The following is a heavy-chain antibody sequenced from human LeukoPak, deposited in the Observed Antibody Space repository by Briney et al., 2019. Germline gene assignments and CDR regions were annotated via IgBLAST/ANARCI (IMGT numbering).Heavy chain of an antibody. CDR3: ARDIELST. CDR2: IWYDGSNK. Sequence: GRSLRLSFAASGFTFSSYGIHWVRQAPGKGLEWVAVIWYDGSNKYYADSVKGRFTISRDNSKNTVSLQINSLRVEDTAIYYCARDIELSTWGLGTLVTVSS. D-gene: IGHD1-26*01. CDR1: GFTFSSYG. J-gene: IGHJ3*01. V-gene: IGHV3-33*01.